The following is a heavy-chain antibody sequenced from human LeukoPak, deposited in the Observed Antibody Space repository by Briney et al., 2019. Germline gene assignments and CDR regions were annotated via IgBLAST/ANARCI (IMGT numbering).Heavy chain of an antibody. CDR2: FDPEDGET. CDR1: GYTLTELS. Sequence: ASVKVSCKVSGYTLTELSMHWVRQAPGKGLEWMGGFDPEDGETIYAQKFQGRVTMTEDTSTDTAYMELSSLRSEDTAVYYCATVGDYYYYMDVWGKGTTVTVSS. V-gene: IGHV1-24*01. CDR3: ATVGDYYYYMDV. J-gene: IGHJ6*03.